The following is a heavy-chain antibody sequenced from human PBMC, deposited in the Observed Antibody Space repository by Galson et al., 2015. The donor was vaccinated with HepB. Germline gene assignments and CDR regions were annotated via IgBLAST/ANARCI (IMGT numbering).Heavy chain of an antibody. J-gene: IGHJ5*02. CDR3: ARVVVSGILWFGGPFDP. V-gene: IGHV1-3*01. CDR2: INAGNGNT. CDR1: GYTFTSYA. D-gene: IGHD3-10*01. Sequence: SVKVSCKASGYTFTSYAMHWVRQAPGQRLEWMGWINAGNGNTKYSQKFQGRVTITRDTSASTAYMELSSLRSEDTAVYYCARVVVSGILWFGGPFDPWGQGTLVTVSS.